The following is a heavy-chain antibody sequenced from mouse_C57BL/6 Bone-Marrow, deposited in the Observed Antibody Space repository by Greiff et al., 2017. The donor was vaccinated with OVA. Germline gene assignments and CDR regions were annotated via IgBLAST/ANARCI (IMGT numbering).Heavy chain of an antibody. V-gene: IGHV1-78*01. Sequence: QVQLQQSDAELVKPGASVKISCKVSGYTFTDHTIHWMKQRPEQGLEWIGYIYPRDGSTTYIEKFKGKATLTADKSSSTAYLQLNSLTSEDYAVLSCARYDYGPFVYWGQGTWVTVSA. D-gene: IGHD2-4*01. CDR1: GYTFTDHT. J-gene: IGHJ3*01. CDR2: IYPRDGST. CDR3: ARYDYGPFVY.